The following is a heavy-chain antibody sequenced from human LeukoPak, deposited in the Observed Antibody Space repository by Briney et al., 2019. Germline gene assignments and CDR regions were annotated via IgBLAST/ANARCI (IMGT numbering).Heavy chain of an antibody. J-gene: IGHJ5*02. CDR2: ISSSGSTV. D-gene: IGHD3-22*01. CDR3: ARDFYYDYSGYSNWFDP. CDR1: GFTFSSYE. V-gene: IGHV3-48*03. Sequence: GGSLRLSCAASGFTFSSYEMNWVRQAPGKGLEWVSYISSSGSTVYYADSEKGRFTISRDNAKSSLYLQMNSLRVEDTAVYYCARDFYYDYSGYSNWFDPWGQGTLVTVSS.